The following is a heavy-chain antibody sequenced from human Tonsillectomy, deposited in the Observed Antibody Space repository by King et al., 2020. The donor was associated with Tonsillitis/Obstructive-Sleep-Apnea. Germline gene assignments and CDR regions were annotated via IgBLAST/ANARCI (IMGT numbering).Heavy chain of an antibody. Sequence: QLVQSGGGLVQPGGSLRLSCAASGFTFNTYAMSWVRQAPGKGLEWVSAISSSGGSTYYADSVKGRFTISRDNSKNTPYLQMNSLRAEDTAVYYCAKNYYDSSGPRYFYYYMDVWGRGTTVTVSS. V-gene: IGHV3-23*04. D-gene: IGHD3-22*01. CDR3: AKNYYDSSGPRYFYYYMDV. CDR2: ISSSGGST. CDR1: GFTFNTYA. J-gene: IGHJ6*03.